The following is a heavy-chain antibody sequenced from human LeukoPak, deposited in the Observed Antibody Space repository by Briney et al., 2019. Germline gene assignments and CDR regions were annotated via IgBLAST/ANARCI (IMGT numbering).Heavy chain of an antibody. J-gene: IGHJ6*02. Sequence: GGSLRLSCAASGFTFSSYGMHWVRQAPGKGLEWVAVISYDGSNKYYADSVKGRFTISRDNSKNTLYLQMNSLRAEDTAVYYCAKDLYDYDILTGARYYGMDVWGQGTTVTVSS. CDR1: GFTFSSYG. CDR3: AKDLYDYDILTGARYYGMDV. D-gene: IGHD3-9*01. V-gene: IGHV3-30*18. CDR2: ISYDGSNK.